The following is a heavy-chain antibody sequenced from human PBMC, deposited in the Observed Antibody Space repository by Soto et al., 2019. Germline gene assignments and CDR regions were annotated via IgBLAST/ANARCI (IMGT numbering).Heavy chain of an antibody. V-gene: IGHV3-7*01. CDR3: ARDIGFDYVN. D-gene: IGHD3-16*01. CDR1: GFNVMSYW. J-gene: IGHJ4*02. CDR2: IKEDGSEI. Sequence: SGFNVMSYWMSWVRQAPGKGLEWVASIKEDGSEIYYLHSVRGRFSISRDSAGNALHLTMNYLSAEDTGVYFCARDIGFDYVNWGQGTLVTVSS.